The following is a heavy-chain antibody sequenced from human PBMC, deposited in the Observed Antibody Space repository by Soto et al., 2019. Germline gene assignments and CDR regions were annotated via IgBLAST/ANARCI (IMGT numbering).Heavy chain of an antibody. D-gene: IGHD3-3*01. J-gene: IGHJ4*02. Sequence: SETLSLTCTVSSGSISSGDYYWTWIRQPPGKGLEWIGYIYYSGIIYYNPSLKGRVTISVDTSKNQFSLRLSSVTAADTAVYYCARAPFGPNIYFAYWGQGTLVTVSS. V-gene: IGHV4-30-4*01. CDR1: SGSISSGDYY. CDR2: IYYSGII. CDR3: ARAPFGPNIYFAY.